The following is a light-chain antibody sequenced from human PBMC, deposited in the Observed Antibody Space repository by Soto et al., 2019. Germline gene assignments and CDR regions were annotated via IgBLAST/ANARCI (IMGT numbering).Light chain of an antibody. Sequence: QSVLTQPASVFGSPGQSITISCTGTISDVGGYDYVSWYQQHPGKAPKLMIYDVSNRPSGVSNRFSGSKSGNTASLTISGLQADDEADYYCSSYTTSSTYVFGTGTKVTVL. J-gene: IGLJ1*01. CDR3: SSYTTSSTYV. V-gene: IGLV2-14*01. CDR1: ISDVGGYDY. CDR2: DVS.